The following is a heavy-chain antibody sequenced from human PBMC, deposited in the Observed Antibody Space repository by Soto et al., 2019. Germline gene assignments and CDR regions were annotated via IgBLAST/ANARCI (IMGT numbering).Heavy chain of an antibody. J-gene: IGHJ4*02. CDR3: AKDGSFGNNYFFDY. D-gene: IGHD1-1*01. CDR2: ISGNGGST. V-gene: IGHV3-23*01. Sequence: PGESLRLSCVAPGFTFSTYAMSWVRQAPGKGLEWVSTISGNGGSTYYADSVKGRFTISRDNSKNTVSLEMNSLTAEDAAVYYCAKDGSFGNNYFFDYWGQGTQVTVSS. CDR1: GFTFSTYA.